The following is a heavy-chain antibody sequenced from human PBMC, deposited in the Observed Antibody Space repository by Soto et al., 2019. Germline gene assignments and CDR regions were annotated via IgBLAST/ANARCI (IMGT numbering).Heavy chain of an antibody. CDR3: ARDRSYDSSGYYGGFDS. CDR2: NIPFSGTA. CDR1: GGTFRSHA. Sequence: AASVKVSCKASGGTFRSHAISWVRQAPGQGLEWMGGNIPFSGTANYAQRFQGRVTITADEFTTTAYMELSSLRSEDTAVYYCARDRSYDSSGYYGGFDSWGQGTLVTVSS. D-gene: IGHD3-22*01. V-gene: IGHV1-69*13. J-gene: IGHJ4*02.